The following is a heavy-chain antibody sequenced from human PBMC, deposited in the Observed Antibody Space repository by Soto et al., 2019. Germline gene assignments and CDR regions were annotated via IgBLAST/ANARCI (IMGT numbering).Heavy chain of an antibody. J-gene: IGHJ4*02. CDR1: GGTFSSYA. D-gene: IGHD1-26*01. Sequence: QVQLVQSGAEVKKPGSSVKVSCKASGGTFSSYAISWVRQAPGQGLEWMGGIIPIFGTANYAQKFEGRVTSTADESTSTAYRELSTMRYEDTAVYFCARDGAGATAMGHYWGQGTLVTVSS. V-gene: IGHV1-69*12. CDR2: IIPIFGTA. CDR3: ARDGAGATAMGHY.